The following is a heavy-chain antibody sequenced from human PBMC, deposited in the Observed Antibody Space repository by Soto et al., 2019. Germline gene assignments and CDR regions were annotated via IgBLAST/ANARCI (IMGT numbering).Heavy chain of an antibody. CDR1: GFTFSSYA. J-gene: IGHJ4*02. CDR2: ISGSGGST. D-gene: IGHD3-3*01. V-gene: IGHV3-23*01. Sequence: PGGSLRLCCAASGFTFSSYAMSWVRQAPGKGLEWVSAISGSGGSTYYADSVEGRFTISRDNSKNTLYLQMNSLRAEDTAVFYCAKEGRSYYDFWSGYLFDYWGQGTLVTVSS. CDR3: AKEGRSYYDFWSGYLFDY.